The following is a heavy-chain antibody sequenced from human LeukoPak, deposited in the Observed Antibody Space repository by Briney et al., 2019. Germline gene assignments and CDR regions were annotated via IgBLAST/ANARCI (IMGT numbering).Heavy chain of an antibody. CDR2: IYYSGST. CDR3: ARGHYFGGDCYFEY. CDR1: GGSITSSSYY. Sequence: SETLSLTCTVSGGSITSSSYYWGWIRQPPGKGLEWIGSIYYSGSTYYNPSLKSRVTISVDTSKNQFSLKLSSVTAADTAVHYCARGHYFGGDCYFEYWGPGTLVTVSS. V-gene: IGHV4-39*01. D-gene: IGHD2-21*02. J-gene: IGHJ4*02.